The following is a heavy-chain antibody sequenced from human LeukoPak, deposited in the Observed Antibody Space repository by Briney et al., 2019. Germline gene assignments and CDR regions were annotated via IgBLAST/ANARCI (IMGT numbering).Heavy chain of an antibody. CDR2: IHYSGST. CDR1: GGSTSSYY. Sequence: SETLSLTCTVSGGSTSSYYWSWIRQPPGKGLEWIGYIHYSGSTDYNPSLKSRVTISVDMSKNQFSLKLTSVTAADTAVYYCARAFWGSGIDYWSQGTLVAV. V-gene: IGHV4-59*01. J-gene: IGHJ4*02. D-gene: IGHD3-16*01. CDR3: ARAFWGSGIDY.